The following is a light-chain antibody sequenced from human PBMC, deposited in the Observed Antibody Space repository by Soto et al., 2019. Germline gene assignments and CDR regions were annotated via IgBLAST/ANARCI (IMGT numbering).Light chain of an antibody. CDR1: QSGSSSY. J-gene: IGKJ1*01. V-gene: IGKV3-20*01. Sequence: EIVLTQSTGTLSLSAGERATLSCLASQSGSSSYLAWYQQKPGQAPSLLIYGASRRATGIPDRFSGSGSGTDFTLTISSLQPEDFATYYCQQSYSTPQTFGQGTKVDIK. CDR3: QQSYSTPQT. CDR2: GAS.